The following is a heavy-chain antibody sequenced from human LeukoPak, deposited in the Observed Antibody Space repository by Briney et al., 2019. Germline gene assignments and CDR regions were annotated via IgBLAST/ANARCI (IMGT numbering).Heavy chain of an antibody. CDR2: FDPEDGET. D-gene: IGHD3-3*01. CDR3: ATESVYYDFWSGYSNGNWFDP. CDR1: GYTLTELS. V-gene: IGHV1-24*01. J-gene: IGHJ5*02. Sequence: ASVKVSCKVSGYTLTELSMHWVPQAPGKGLEWMGGFDPEDGETIYAQKFQGRVTMTEDTSTDTAYMELSSLRSEDTAVYYCATESVYYDFWSGYSNGNWFDPWGQGTLVTVSS.